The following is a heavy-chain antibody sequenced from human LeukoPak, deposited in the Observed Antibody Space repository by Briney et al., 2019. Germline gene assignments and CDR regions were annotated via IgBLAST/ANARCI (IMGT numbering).Heavy chain of an antibody. Sequence: GGSLRLSCAASGFSFSGYWIAWVRQMPGKGLEWMGIIYPADSDTRYSPSFQGQVTISADKPITTAYLQWSSLKASDTAMYYCATPHDATAYYYDSSGYFYWGQGTLVTVSS. J-gene: IGHJ4*02. CDR2: IYPADSDT. V-gene: IGHV5-51*04. D-gene: IGHD3-22*01. CDR3: ATPHDATAYYYDSSGYFY. CDR1: GFSFSGYW.